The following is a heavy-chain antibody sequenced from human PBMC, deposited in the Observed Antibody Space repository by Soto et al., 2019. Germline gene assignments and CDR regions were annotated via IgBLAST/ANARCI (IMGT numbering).Heavy chain of an antibody. CDR3: ARVVGGYYYGMDV. CDR2: IYHSGST. Sequence: QVQLQESGPGLVKPSGTLSLTCAVSGGSISSSNWWSWVRQPPGKGLEWIGEIYHSGSTNYNPSRKSRVTILVDKSKNQFSLKLSAVTAADTAVYCCARVVGGYYYGMDVWGQGTTVTVSS. J-gene: IGHJ6*02. CDR1: GGSISSSNW. D-gene: IGHD2-2*01. V-gene: IGHV4-4*01.